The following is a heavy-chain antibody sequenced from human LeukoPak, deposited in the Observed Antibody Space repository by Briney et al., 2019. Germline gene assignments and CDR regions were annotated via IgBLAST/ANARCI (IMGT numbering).Heavy chain of an antibody. D-gene: IGHD3-9*01. CDR1: GYTFTSYY. CDR3: ASAPRIRYFDWLSSPFDY. CDR2: INPSGGST. J-gene: IGHJ4*02. V-gene: IGHV1-46*01. Sequence: ASVKVSCTASGYTFTSYYMHWVRQAPGQGLEWMGIINPSGGSTSYAQKFQGRVTMTRDTSTSTVYMELSSLRSEDTAVYYCASAPRIRYFDWLSSPFDYWGQGTLVTVSS.